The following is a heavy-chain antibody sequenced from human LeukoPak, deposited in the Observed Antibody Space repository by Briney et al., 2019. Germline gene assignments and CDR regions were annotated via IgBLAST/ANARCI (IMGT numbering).Heavy chain of an antibody. Sequence: ASVRVSCKASGYTFTTYYMHWVRQAPGQGLEWMGIINPSGGRTGYAQKFQGRVTMTRETSTSTVYMELSSLRSEDTAVYYCATSETVGTTTGRRVLDYWGQGTLVTVSS. V-gene: IGHV1-46*01. CDR1: GYTFTTYY. D-gene: IGHD1-26*01. CDR3: ATSETVGTTTGRRVLDY. CDR2: INPSGGRT. J-gene: IGHJ4*02.